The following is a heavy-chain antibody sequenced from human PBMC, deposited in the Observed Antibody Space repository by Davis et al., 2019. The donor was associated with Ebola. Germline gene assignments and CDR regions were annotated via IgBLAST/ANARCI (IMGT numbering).Heavy chain of an antibody. V-gene: IGHV3-9*01. CDR1: GFTFDDYA. D-gene: IGHD2-15*01. CDR2: ISWNSGSI. Sequence: GGSLRLSCAASGFTFDDYAMHWVRQAPGKGLDWVSGISWNSGSIGYADSVKGRFTISRDNAKNYLYLQMNSLRAEDTALYYCAKDFCSGGSCYPYYFDYWGQGTLVTVSS. J-gene: IGHJ4*02. CDR3: AKDFCSGGSCYPYYFDY.